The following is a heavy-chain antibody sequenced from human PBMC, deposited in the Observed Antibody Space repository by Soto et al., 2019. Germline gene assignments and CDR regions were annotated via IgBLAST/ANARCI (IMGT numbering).Heavy chain of an antibody. CDR3: ARAINRSWNYPAY. CDR1: GVTFSTYA. V-gene: IGHV3-30-3*01. CDR2: ILYDGSNN. Sequence: QVQLVESGLGVVQPGRSLRLSCEAYGVTFSTYAMHWVRQAPGKGLEWVAVILYDGSNNYYGDSVKGRFTISRDNSKNTLYLKMNSPRGEDKAVYYCARAINRSWNYPAYWGQGTLVTVSS. D-gene: IGHD1-7*01. J-gene: IGHJ4*02.